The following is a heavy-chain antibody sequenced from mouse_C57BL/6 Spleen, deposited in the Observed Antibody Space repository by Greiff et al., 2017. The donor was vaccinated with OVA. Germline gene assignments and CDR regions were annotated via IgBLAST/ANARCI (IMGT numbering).Heavy chain of an antibody. CDR1: GFNIKDYY. CDR2: IDPEDGDT. CDR3: TIPSYDSNFDY. D-gene: IGHD2-4*01. V-gene: IGHV14-1*01. Sequence: VQLKQSGAELVRPGASVKLSCTASGFNIKDYYMHWVKQRPEQGLEWIGRIDPEDGDTEYAPKFQGKATMTADTSSNTAYLQLSSLTSEDTAVYYCTIPSYDSNFDYWGQGTTLTVSS. J-gene: IGHJ2*01.